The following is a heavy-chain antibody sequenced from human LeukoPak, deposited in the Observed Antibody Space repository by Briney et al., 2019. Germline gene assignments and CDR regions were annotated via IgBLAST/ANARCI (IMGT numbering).Heavy chain of an antibody. CDR1: GFTFSSYS. CDR3: ARHSYSSDWFWDAFDI. Sequence: GGSLRLSCAASGFTFSSYSMNWVRQAPGKGLEWVSSISSSSSYIYYADSVKGRFTISRDNAKNSLYLQMNSLRADDTAVYYCARHSYSSDWFWDAFDIWGQGTMVTVSS. V-gene: IGHV3-21*06. D-gene: IGHD6-19*01. J-gene: IGHJ3*02. CDR2: ISSSSSYI.